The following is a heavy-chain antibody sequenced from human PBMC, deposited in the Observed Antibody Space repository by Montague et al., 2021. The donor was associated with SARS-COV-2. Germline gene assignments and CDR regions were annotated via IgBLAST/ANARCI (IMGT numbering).Heavy chain of an antibody. CDR2: IYYSGST. J-gene: IGHJ3*02. D-gene: IGHD3-22*01. CDR3: ARFPTSYYYDSKAAPATPDAFDI. CDR1: GGSISSRGYY. Sequence: ETLSLTCTVSGGSISSRGYYWGWIRQPPGKGLEWIGSIYYSGSTYYNPSLKSRVTISVDTSKNQFSLKLSSVTAADTAVYYCARFPTSYYYDSKAAPATPDAFDIWGQGTMVTVSS. V-gene: IGHV4-39*01.